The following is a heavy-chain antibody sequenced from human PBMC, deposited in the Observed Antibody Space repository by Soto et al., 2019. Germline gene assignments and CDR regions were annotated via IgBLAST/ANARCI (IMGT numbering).Heavy chain of an antibody. CDR1: GFTFSSYG. V-gene: IGHV3-33*01. Sequence: AGGSLRLSCAASGFTFSSYGMHWVRQAPGKGLEWVAVIWYDGSNKYYADSVKGRFTISRDNSKNTLYLQMNSLRAEDTAVYYCGRDRGGDIMIVGVCFFDSGGRGPLVASPS. CDR3: GRDRGGDIMIVGVCFFDS. J-gene: IGHJ4*02. D-gene: IGHD3-16*01. CDR2: IWYDGSNK.